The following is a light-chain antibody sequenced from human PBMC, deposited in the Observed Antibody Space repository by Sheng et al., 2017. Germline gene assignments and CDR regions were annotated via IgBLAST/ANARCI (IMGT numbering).Light chain of an antibody. CDR1: QTVGSSY. CDR2: ATS. Sequence: EIVLTQSPGTLSLSPGERVTLSSRASQTVGSSYLAWYQQRPGQAPRLLIYATSNRATGIPDRFSGSGSGTDFTLTISRLEPEDFAVYYCQQYSNSPRTFGQGTKLEIK. CDR3: QQYSNSPRT. V-gene: IGKV3-20*01. J-gene: IGKJ2*01.